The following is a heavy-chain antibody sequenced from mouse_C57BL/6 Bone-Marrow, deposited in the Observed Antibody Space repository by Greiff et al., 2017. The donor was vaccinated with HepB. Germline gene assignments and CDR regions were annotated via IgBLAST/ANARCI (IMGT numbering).Heavy chain of an antibody. J-gene: IGHJ1*03. CDR3: VRPKYGNYEYFDV. CDR2: IRSKSNNYAT. V-gene: IGHV10-1*01. D-gene: IGHD2-1*01. CDR1: GFSFNTYA. Sequence: EVMLVESGGGLVQPKGSLKLSCAASGFSFNTYAMNWVSQAPGKGLEWVARIRSKSNNYATYYADSVKDRLTISRDDSESMLYLQMNNLKTEDTAMYYCVRPKYGNYEYFDVWGTGTTVTVSS.